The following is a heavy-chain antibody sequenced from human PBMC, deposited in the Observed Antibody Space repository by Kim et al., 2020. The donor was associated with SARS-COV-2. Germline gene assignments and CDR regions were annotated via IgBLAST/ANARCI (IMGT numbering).Heavy chain of an antibody. D-gene: IGHD2-21*01. J-gene: IGHJ4*01. CDR1: GYTFTNYG. CDR2: INAGNGNT. CDR3: AREGGGCGHSWRGFDY. V-gene: IGHV1-3*01. Sequence: ASVKVSCKASGYTFTNYGINWVRQAPGQGLEWMGWINAGNGNTSYSQTFQGRVTITRDTSASTAYMELSSLRSEDTALYSCAREGGGCGHSWRGFDYWG.